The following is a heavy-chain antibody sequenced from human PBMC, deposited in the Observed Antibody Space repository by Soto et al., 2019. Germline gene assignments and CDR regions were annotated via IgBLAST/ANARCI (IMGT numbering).Heavy chain of an antibody. Sequence: QVQLVQSGAEVKKPGSSVKVACKASGGTFSSYAISWVRQAPGQGLEWMGGSIPIFGTANYAQKFQGRVTITADESTSTAYMELSSLRAEDTAVYYCARHTIPRDYWGQGTLVTVSS. CDR2: SIPIFGTA. D-gene: IGHD3-9*01. CDR1: GGTFSSYA. CDR3: ARHTIPRDY. V-gene: IGHV1-69*12. J-gene: IGHJ4*02.